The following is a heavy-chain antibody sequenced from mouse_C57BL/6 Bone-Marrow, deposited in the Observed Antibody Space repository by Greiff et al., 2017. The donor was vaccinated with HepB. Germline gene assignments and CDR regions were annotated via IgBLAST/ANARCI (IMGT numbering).Heavy chain of an antibody. V-gene: IGHV3-8*01. J-gene: IGHJ2*01. CDR3: AKRAGSRKDD. CDR1: GYSITSDY. Sequence: EVQVEESGPGLAKPSQSLSLTCSATGYSITSDYWNWIRKFPGNKLEYMGYISYSGSTYYNPSPKSRISITRDTSKNQNYLQLNSVASEDTATYDCAKRAGSRKDDWGQGTTLTVSS. CDR2: ISYSGST. D-gene: IGHD1-1*01.